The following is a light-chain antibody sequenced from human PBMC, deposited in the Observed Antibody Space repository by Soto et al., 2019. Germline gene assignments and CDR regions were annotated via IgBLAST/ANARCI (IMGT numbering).Light chain of an antibody. Sequence: DIQMTQFPSSLSASVGDRVTITCRASQNIINFLNWYQQKPGKAPHLLIYATSSLQSGVPSRFSGSGSGTDFTLTIAILQPEDFATYFCQPSYSTPYTFGQGTELEI. J-gene: IGKJ2*01. CDR3: QPSYSTPYT. CDR2: ATS. CDR1: QNIINF. V-gene: IGKV1-39*01.